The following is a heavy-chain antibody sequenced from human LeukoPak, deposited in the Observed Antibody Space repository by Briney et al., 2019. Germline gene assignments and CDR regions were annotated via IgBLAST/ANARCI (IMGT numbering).Heavy chain of an antibody. CDR1: GFTFDDYA. J-gene: IGHJ6*03. Sequence: PGGSLRLSCAASGFTFDDYAMHWVRQAPGKGLEWVSLISGDGGSTYYADSVKGRFTISRDNSKNSLYLQMNSLRTEDTALYYCAKEGIAAAVHYYYYMDVWGKGTTVTVSS. V-gene: IGHV3-43*02. CDR3: AKEGIAAAVHYYYYMDV. D-gene: IGHD6-13*01. CDR2: ISGDGGST.